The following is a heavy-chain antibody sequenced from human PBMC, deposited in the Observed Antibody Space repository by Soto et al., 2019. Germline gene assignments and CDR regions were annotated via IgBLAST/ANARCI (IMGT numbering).Heavy chain of an antibody. Sequence: QVQLVQSGAEVKKPGASVKVSCKASGYTFTSYGISWVRQAPGQGLEWMGWISAYNGNTNYAQKLQARVIMTTDTSTSTAYMELRSLRSDDTAVYYCARAGRVGLTVTTVPYWFDPWGQGTLVTVSS. V-gene: IGHV1-18*01. J-gene: IGHJ5*02. CDR3: ARAGRVGLTVTTVPYWFDP. CDR1: GYTFTSYG. CDR2: ISAYNGNT. D-gene: IGHD4-17*01.